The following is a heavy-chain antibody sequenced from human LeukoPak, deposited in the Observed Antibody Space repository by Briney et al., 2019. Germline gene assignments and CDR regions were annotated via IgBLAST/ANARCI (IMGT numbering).Heavy chain of an antibody. CDR3: AQKGGTDY. CDR2: ISYDGSNK. D-gene: IGHD2-15*01. J-gene: IGHJ4*02. V-gene: IGHV3-30*04. Sequence: GRSLRLSCAASGFTFSSYAMHWVRQAPGKGLEWVAVISYDGSNKYYADSVKGRFTISRDNSKNTLYLQMNSLRDDDTAVYYCAQKGGTDYWGQGTLVTVSS. CDR1: GFTFSSYA.